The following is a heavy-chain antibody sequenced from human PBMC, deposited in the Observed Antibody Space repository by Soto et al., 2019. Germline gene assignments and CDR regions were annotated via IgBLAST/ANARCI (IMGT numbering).Heavy chain of an antibody. V-gene: IGHV6-1*01. D-gene: IGHD6-6*01. Sequence: SQTLSLTCAIFGDSVSSNSGAWSWIRQSPSRGLEWLGRTFYRSKWYSDYAVSLRGRITINSDTSKNQFSLQLNSVTPEDTAIYFCARDGGGYSTSFAMDVRGQGTPVTV. CDR2: TFYRSKWYS. CDR3: ARDGGGYSTSFAMDV. CDR1: GDSVSSNSGA. J-gene: IGHJ6*02.